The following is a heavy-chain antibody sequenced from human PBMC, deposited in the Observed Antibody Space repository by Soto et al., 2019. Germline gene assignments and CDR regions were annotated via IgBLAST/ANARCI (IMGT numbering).Heavy chain of an antibody. D-gene: IGHD3-3*01. CDR2: IYHSGST. CDR1: GGSISSSNW. V-gene: IGHV4-4*02. J-gene: IGHJ4*02. CDR3: ARVLGGDFWSGYYTGNYFDY. Sequence: SETLSLTCAVSGGSISSSNWWSWVRQPPGKGLEWIGEIYHSGSTNYNPSLKSRVTISVDKSKNQFSLKLSSVTAADTAVYYCARVLGGDFWSGYYTGNYFDYWGQGTMVTVYS.